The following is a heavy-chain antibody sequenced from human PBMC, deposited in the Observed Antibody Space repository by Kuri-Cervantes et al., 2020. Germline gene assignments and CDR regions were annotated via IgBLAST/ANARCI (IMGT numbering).Heavy chain of an antibody. J-gene: IGHJ3*02. CDR1: XXXXSTXW. D-gene: IGHD6-19*01. V-gene: IGHV3-74*01. CDR3: SREQVAGXPNDAFDI. CDR2: IKXXXSXX. Sequence: GESLKXXXAASXXXXSTXWXXXVRXXXGKXXXWXXXIKXXXSXXXYADSXXGRFXISRDNAXXXLYLQMNSLRVDDTAVXYCSREQVAGXPNDAFDIWGQGTMVTVSS.